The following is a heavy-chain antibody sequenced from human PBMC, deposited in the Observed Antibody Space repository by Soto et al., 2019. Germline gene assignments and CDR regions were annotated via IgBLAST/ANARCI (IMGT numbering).Heavy chain of an antibody. J-gene: IGHJ5*02. CDR3: ARVSEPAASMWYNWFDP. CDR1: GYTFTSYA. CDR2: INAGNGNT. Sequence: ASVKVSCKASGYTFTSYAMHWVRQAPGQRLEWMGWINAGNGNTKYPQKFQGRVTITRDTSASTAYMELSSLRSEDTAVYYCARVSEPAASMWYNWFDPWGQGTQVTVSS. D-gene: IGHD2-2*01. V-gene: IGHV1-3*01.